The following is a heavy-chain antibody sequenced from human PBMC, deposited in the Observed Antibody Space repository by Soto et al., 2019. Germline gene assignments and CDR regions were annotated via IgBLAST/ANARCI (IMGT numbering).Heavy chain of an antibody. V-gene: IGHV3-53*01. Sequence: EVQLVESGGGLIQPGGSLRLSCAASGVSIISHYMSWVRQAPGKGLEWISLICAGGSTFYADSVKGRFTISRDNSKNTLYLQMDSLTAEDTAVYYCASGENGYNKFYFDFWGQGTLVTVSS. CDR2: ICAGGST. CDR1: GVSIISHY. J-gene: IGHJ4*02. CDR3: ASGENGYNKFYFDF. D-gene: IGHD5-12*01.